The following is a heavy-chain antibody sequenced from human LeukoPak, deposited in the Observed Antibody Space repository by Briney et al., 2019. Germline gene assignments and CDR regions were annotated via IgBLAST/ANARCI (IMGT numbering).Heavy chain of an antibody. CDR3: AHSLALYEEDYFDY. CDR1: GFSLSTSEVG. D-gene: IGHD3-3*02. CDR2: IYWDDDK. Sequence: SGPTLVKPTQTLTLTCTFSGFSLSTSEVGVGWIRQPPGKALEWLALIYWDDDKRYSPSLKSRLTITKDTSKNQVVLTMTNMDPVDTATYYCAHSLALYEEDYFDYWGQGTLVTVSS. V-gene: IGHV2-5*02. J-gene: IGHJ4*02.